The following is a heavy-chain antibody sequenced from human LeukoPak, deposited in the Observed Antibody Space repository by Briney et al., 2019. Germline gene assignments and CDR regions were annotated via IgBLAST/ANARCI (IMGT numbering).Heavy chain of an antibody. D-gene: IGHD1-7*01. J-gene: IGHJ4*02. CDR2: IHPASANT. V-gene: IGHV1-2*02. CDR1: GYTFTEHF. Sequence: ASVKVSCKASGYTFTEHFIHWVRQAPGQGLQYMGWIHPASANTVYAQMFHGRVTLTRDAPATTTYMELSGLRSDDTAVYYCARDLRPANLWGQGTLVTVSS. CDR3: ARDLRPANL.